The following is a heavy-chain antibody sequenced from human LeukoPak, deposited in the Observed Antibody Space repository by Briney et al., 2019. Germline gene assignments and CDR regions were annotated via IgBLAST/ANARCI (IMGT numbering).Heavy chain of an antibody. CDR1: GGSISSGSYY. CDR3: AGPSGVGADNEYFRN. D-gene: IGHD1-26*01. Sequence: PSETLSLTCTVSGGSISSGSYYWSWIRQPAGKGLECIGRVYVSGTTNYNPSLASRATISIDTSKNQFSLKLSSVTAADTAVYYCAGPSGVGADNEYFRNWGQGTLVTVSS. CDR2: VYVSGTT. V-gene: IGHV4-61*02. J-gene: IGHJ1*01.